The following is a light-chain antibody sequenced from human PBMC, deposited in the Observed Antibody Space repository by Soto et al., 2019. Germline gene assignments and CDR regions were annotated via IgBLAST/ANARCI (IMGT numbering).Light chain of an antibody. J-gene: IGKJ2*01. CDR1: QSLSSY. Sequence: EIVLTQSPGTLSLSPGERATLSCRASQSLSSYLAWYQQKPGQAPRLLIYGASSRATGIPDRFSGSASGTDFPLTISRLEPEDFAVYYCRQYGSSPPYTFGEGTKLEIK. CDR2: GAS. CDR3: RQYGSSPPYT. V-gene: IGKV3-20*01.